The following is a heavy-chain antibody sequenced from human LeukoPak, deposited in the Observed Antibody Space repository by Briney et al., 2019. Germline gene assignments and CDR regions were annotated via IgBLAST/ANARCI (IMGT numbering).Heavy chain of an antibody. J-gene: IGHJ3*02. V-gene: IGHV1-18*01. CDR2: ISAYNGNT. D-gene: IGHD3-22*01. Sequence: ASVKVSCKASGYTFTSYGISWVRQAPGQGLEWIGWISAYNGNTNYAQKLQGRVTMTTDTSTSTAYMELRSLRSDDTAVYYCARDRFYYDSSGSPLDAFDIWGQGTMVTVSS. CDR1: GYTFTSYG. CDR3: ARDRFYYDSSGSPLDAFDI.